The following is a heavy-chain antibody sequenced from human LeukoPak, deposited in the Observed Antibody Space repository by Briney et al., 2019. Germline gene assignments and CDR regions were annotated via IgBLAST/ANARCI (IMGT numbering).Heavy chain of an antibody. D-gene: IGHD3-10*01. Sequence: GRSLRLSCAASGLTLSSYAMHWVRQAPGKGLEGVAVISYDGSNKYYADSVKGRFTISRDNSKNTLYLQMNSLRAEDTAVYFCARPHYYYGSGGGAFDLWGQGTMVTVSS. CDR2: ISYDGSNK. CDR3: ARPHYYYGSGGGAFDL. V-gene: IGHV3-30-3*01. J-gene: IGHJ3*01. CDR1: GLTLSSYA.